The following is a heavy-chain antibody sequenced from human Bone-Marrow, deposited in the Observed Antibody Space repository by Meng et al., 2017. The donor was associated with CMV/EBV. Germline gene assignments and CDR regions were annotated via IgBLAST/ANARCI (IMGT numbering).Heavy chain of an antibody. Sequence: GYYWSWIRQHPEKGLEWIGYIYYSGSTYYNPSLKSRVTISVDTSKNQFSLKLSSVTAADTAVYYCARAPVCSSTSCYRGVGDWFDPWGQGTLVTVSS. CDR3: ARAPVCSSTSCYRGVGDWFDP. CDR1: GYY. D-gene: IGHD2-2*01. V-gene: IGHV4-31*02. CDR2: IYYSGST. J-gene: IGHJ5*02.